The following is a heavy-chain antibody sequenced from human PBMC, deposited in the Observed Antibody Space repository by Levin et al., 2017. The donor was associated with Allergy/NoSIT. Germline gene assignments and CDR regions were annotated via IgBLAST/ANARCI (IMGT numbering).Heavy chain of an antibody. CDR1: GFSLSTSGMC. J-gene: IGHJ2*01. CDR2: IDWDDDK. D-gene: IGHD1-7*01. V-gene: IGHV2-70*01. CDR3: ARITGTTGYWYFDL. Sequence: TLSLTCTFSGFSLSTSGMCVSWIRQPPGKALEWLALIDWDDDKYYSTSLKTRLTISKDTSKNQVVLTMTNMDPVDTATYYCARITGTTGYWYFDLWGRGTLVTVSS.